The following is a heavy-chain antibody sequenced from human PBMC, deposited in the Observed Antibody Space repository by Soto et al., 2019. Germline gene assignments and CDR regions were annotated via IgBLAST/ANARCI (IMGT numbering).Heavy chain of an antibody. Sequence: SYRTLVNPTQTLTLTCTFSGFALIGSGVCVAWIGRPRGKALGCLALIYWDDDKRYSPSLKSRLTIAKDTSKNQVVLTMTNMDPVDTATYYCVHSRCGGDCLQSYSSHYYYGMEIWGQGTTVTVSS. J-gene: IGHJ6*02. CDR2: IYWDDDK. CDR3: VHSRCGGDCLQSYSSHYYYGMEI. CDR1: GFALIGSGVC. V-gene: IGHV2-5*02. D-gene: IGHD2-21*02.